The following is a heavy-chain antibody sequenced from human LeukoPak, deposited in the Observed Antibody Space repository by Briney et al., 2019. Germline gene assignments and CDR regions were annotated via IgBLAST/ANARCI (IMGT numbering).Heavy chain of an antibody. CDR1: GFSFSSHA. V-gene: IGHV3-30*02. Sequence: GGSLRLSCAASGFSFSSHAMHWVRQAPGKGLEWVAFISYDGSTKTYADSVKGRFTTSRDILLHLQMNSLRAEDTAVYYCVRNNNNDYWGQGTLVTVSS. CDR2: ISYDGSTK. CDR3: VRNNNNDY. J-gene: IGHJ4*02. D-gene: IGHD2/OR15-2a*01.